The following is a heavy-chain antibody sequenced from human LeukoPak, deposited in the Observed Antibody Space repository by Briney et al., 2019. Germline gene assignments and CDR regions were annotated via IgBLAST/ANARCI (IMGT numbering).Heavy chain of an antibody. J-gene: IGHJ5*02. V-gene: IGHV3-21*01. CDR3: ARDLEVVVAAPFDP. D-gene: IGHD2-15*01. CDR2: ISSSSSSYI. Sequence: GGSLRLSCAASGFTFSSYSMNWVRQAPGKGLEWVSSISSSSSSYIYYADSVKGRFTISRDNAKNSLYLQMNSLRAEDTAVYYCARDLEVVVAAPFDPWGQGTLVTVSS. CDR1: GFTFSSYS.